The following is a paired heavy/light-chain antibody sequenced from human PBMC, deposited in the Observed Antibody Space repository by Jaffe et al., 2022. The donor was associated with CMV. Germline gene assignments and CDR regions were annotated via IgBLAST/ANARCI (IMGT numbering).Light chain of an antibody. J-gene: IGKJ3*01. V-gene: IGKV3D-20*01. CDR1: RSLSSSY. CDR3: QQYGSSPFS. CDR2: DAF. Sequence: EIVLTQSPATLSLSPGERATLSCGASRSLSSSYLAWYQQKPGLAPRLLIYDAFSRATGIPDRFSGSGSGTDFTLTISRLEPEDFAVYYCQQYGSSPFSFGPGTRVDIK.
Heavy chain of an antibody. CDR1: GFTFDDYA. Sequence: EVQLVESGGGLVQPGRSLRLSCAASGFTFDDYAMHWVRQPPGKGLEWVSSISWDGVSLAYADSVKGRVTISRDNARKSLYLQMNSLRAEDTALYYCAKALYSSSWLFDYWGQGILVTVSS. D-gene: IGHD6-13*01. V-gene: IGHV3-9*01. J-gene: IGHJ4*02. CDR3: AKALYSSSWLFDY. CDR2: ISWDGVSL.